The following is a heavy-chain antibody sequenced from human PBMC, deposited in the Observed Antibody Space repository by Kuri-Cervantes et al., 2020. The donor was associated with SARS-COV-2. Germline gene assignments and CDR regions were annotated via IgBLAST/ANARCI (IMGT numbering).Heavy chain of an antibody. V-gene: IGHV4-38-2*01. D-gene: IGHD3-16*01. CDR1: GYFSSAYY. CDR2: LHHRGTT. CDR3: AGRKSFGWFDP. J-gene: IGHJ5*02. Sequence: GSLRLSCDVSGYFSSAYYWGWIRQSPGKGLEWIGSLHHRGTTSYNPSLKSRVAISVDTSKNQFSLKLSSVTAADPAVYYCAGRKSFGWFDPWGQGTLVNVSS.